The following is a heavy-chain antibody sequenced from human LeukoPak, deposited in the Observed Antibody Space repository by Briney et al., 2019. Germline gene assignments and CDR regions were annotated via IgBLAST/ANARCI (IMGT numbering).Heavy chain of an antibody. CDR2: IHYSGAT. J-gene: IGHJ2*01. CDR3: ARGRPGAGNYYFDL. CDR1: GGSYSGYY. V-gene: IGHV4-34*01. Sequence: SETLSLTCAVYGGSYSGYYWSWIRQPPGKGLEWVGEIHYSGATNYKSSLESRVTISGDTSKNQISLKLTSVTAADTALYYCARGRPGAGNYYFDLWGRGTPVTVSS. D-gene: IGHD1-7*01.